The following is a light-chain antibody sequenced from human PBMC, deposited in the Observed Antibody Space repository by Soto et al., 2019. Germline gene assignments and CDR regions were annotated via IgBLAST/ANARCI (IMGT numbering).Light chain of an antibody. CDR2: GAS. CDR1: QSVSSNY. CDR3: QQYGRSPYT. Sequence: EIVLTQSPGTLSLSPGERATLSCRASQSVSSNYLAWYQQKPGQAPRLLIYGASSRATGIPDRFSGSGSGXXXXXXXSRLEPEDFAVFYCQQYGRSPYTFGQGTKVDIK. V-gene: IGKV3-20*01. J-gene: IGKJ2*01.